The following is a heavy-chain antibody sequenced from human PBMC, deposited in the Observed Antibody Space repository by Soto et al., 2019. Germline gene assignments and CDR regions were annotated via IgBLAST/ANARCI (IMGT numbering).Heavy chain of an antibody. V-gene: IGHV1-18*01. D-gene: IGHD6-19*01. J-gene: IGHJ4*02. Sequence: ASVKVSCKASGYTFTIYGISWVLQAPGQGLEWMGWISAYNGNTNYAQKLQGRVTMTTDTSTSTAYMELRSLRSDDTAVYYCARESAVAGTDYWGQGTLVTVSS. CDR2: ISAYNGNT. CDR3: ARESAVAGTDY. CDR1: GYTFTIYG.